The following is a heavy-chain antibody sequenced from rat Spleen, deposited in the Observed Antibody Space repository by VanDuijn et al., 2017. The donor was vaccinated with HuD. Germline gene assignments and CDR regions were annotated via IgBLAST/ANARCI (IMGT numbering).Heavy chain of an antibody. CDR1: GFTFSDYY. CDR2: INYDGRST. D-gene: IGHD1-11*01. V-gene: IGHV5-29*01. J-gene: IGHJ3*01. Sequence: EVQLVESDGGLVQPGRSLKLSCAASGFTFSDYYMAWVRQAPTKGLEWVATINYDGRSTYYRDSVKGRFTISRDNANSTLYLQMDSLRSEDTATYYCAIRDGGFPGWGQGTLVTVSS. CDR3: AIRDGGFPG.